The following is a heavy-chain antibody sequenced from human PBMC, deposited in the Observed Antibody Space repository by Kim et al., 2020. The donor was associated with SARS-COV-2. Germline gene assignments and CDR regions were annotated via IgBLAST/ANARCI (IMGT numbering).Heavy chain of an antibody. Sequence: GGSLRLSCAASGFTFSDYYMSWIRQAPGKWLEWVSYISSSGSTIYYADSVKGRFTISRDNAKNSLYLQMNSLRAEDTAVYYCARLIYSGSYYSEYYFDYWGQGTRVTGFS. V-gene: IGHV3-11*04. CDR3: ARLIYSGSYYSEYYFDY. CDR2: ISSSGSTI. J-gene: IGHJ4*02. D-gene: IGHD1-26*01. CDR1: GFTFSDYY.